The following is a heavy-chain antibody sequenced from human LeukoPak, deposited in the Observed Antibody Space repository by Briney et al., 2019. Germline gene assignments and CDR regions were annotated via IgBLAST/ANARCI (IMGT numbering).Heavy chain of an antibody. CDR2: INHSGST. V-gene: IGHV4-34*01. D-gene: IGHD2-15*01. CDR3: ARGAAVPRYCSGGSCYPSARLQRLGFRY. J-gene: IGHJ4*02. Sequence: SETLSLTCAVYGGSFSGYYWSWIRQPPGKGLEWIGEINHSGSTNYNPSLKSRVTISVDTSKNQFSLKLRSVTAADTAVYYCARGAAVPRYCSGGSCYPSARLQRLGFRYWGQGTLVTVSS. CDR1: GGSFSGYY.